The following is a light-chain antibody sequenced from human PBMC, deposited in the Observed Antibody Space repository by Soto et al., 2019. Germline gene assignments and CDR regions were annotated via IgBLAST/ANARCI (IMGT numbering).Light chain of an antibody. CDR3: QQYKTYSALT. V-gene: IGKV1-5*03. J-gene: IGKJ4*01. CDR2: KAS. CDR1: QSISSW. Sequence: DIQMTQSPSTLSASVGDRVTITCRASQSISSWLAWYQQKPGEAPKLLIYKASSLQSGVPSRFSGSGSGTDFTLTISSLQADDFATYYCQQYKTYSALTFGGGTKVDI.